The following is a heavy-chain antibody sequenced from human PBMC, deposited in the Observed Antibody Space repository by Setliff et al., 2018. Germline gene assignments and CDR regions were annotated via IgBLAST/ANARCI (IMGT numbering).Heavy chain of an antibody. J-gene: IGHJ4*02. CDR2: IGPKSGRT. Sequence: ASVKVSCKTSGYPFVGYYIYWMRQAPGQGPEWMGWIGPKSGRTKYAVKFQGRVTMTRDTSINTIYMEVSSRTSDDTAMYYCAKQGDLAFDYWGQGTQVT. CDR1: GYPFVGYY. V-gene: IGHV1-2*02. D-gene: IGHD3-16*01. CDR3: AKQGDLAFDY.